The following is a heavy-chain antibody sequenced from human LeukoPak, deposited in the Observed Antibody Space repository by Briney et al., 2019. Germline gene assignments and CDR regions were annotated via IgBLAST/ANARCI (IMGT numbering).Heavy chain of an antibody. CDR2: MNPNSGNT. D-gene: IGHD3-10*01. V-gene: IGHV1-8*01. CDR3: ARGIGVLSYYYYYGMDV. CDR1: GYTFTSYD. Sequence: ASVKVSCKASGYTFTSYDINWVRQATGQGLAWMGWMNPNSGNTGYAQKFQGRVTMTRNTSISTAYMELSSLRSEDTAVYYCARGIGVLSYYYYYGMDVWGQGTTVTVSS. J-gene: IGHJ6*02.